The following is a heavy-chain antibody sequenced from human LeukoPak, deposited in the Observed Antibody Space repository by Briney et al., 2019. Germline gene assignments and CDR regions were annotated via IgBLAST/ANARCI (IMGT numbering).Heavy chain of an antibody. CDR2: ISAYNGNT. D-gene: IGHD2-2*01. J-gene: IGHJ4*02. CDR1: GYTFTSYG. Sequence: ASVKVSCKASGYTFTSYGISWVRQAPGQGLEWMGWISAYNGNTNYAQKLQGRVTMTTDTSTSTAYMELRSLRSDDTAVYYCAKDVGYCGSTSCYFSYWGQGTLVTVAS. V-gene: IGHV1-18*01. CDR3: AKDVGYCGSTSCYFSY.